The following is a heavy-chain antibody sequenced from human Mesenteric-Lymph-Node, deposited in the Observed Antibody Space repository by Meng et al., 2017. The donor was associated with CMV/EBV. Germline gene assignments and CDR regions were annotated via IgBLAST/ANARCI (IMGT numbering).Heavy chain of an antibody. CDR2: ISGSGSAT. D-gene: IGHD3-3*01. CDR3: AKDSHLLRFLEWLFDY. Sequence: GESLKISCAASGFTFSTCAMSWVRQAPGKGLEWVSLISGSGSATYYADSVKGRFTISRDNSKNTLYLQMNSLRAEDTAVYYCAKDSHLLRFLEWLFDYWGQGTLVTVSS. J-gene: IGHJ4*02. CDR1: GFTFSTCA. V-gene: IGHV3-23*01.